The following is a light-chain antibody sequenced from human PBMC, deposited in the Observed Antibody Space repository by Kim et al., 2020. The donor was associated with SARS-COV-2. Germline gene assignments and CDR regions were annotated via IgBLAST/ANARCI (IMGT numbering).Light chain of an antibody. J-gene: IGLJ2*01. Sequence: SALPQDPAVSVALGQTVRITCHGDSLRSYYATWYQQKPGQAPILVIYGKNNRPSGIPDRFSGSSSGNTASLTITGTQAGDEADYYCNSRDSNDNVVFGG. CDR3: NSRDSNDNVV. CDR1: SLRSYY. CDR2: GKN. V-gene: IGLV3-19*01.